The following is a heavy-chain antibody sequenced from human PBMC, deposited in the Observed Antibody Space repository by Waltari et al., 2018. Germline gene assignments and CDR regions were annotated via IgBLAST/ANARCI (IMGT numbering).Heavy chain of an antibody. CDR2: INPNSGGT. J-gene: IGHJ4*02. Sequence: QVQLVQSGAEVKKPGASVKVSCKASGYTFTGYYMHWVRQAPGQGLEWMGWINPNSGGTNYAQKVQGRVTMTRDTSISTAYMELSRLRSDDTAVYYCARVGLPLRKGDEQSQFDYWGQGTLVTVSS. CDR3: ARVGLPLRKGDEQSQFDY. V-gene: IGHV1-2*02. D-gene: IGHD2-21*02. CDR1: GYTFTGYY.